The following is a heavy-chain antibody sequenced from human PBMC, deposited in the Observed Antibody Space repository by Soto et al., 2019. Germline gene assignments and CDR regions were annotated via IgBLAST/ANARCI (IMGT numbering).Heavy chain of an antibody. D-gene: IGHD3-3*01. CDR3: ATGGTTFGVVRTRGFDP. CDR1: GVSMSGFY. CDR2: IYYNGRT. Sequence: SETLSLICSFSGVSMSGFYWSWIRQSPGQGLEWIGYIYYNGRTTYNPSLRSRVSISADMSKNQFFLNLTSVTAADTAVYYCATGGTTFGVVRTRGFDPWGPGNMVTVSS. V-gene: IGHV4-59*13. J-gene: IGHJ5*02.